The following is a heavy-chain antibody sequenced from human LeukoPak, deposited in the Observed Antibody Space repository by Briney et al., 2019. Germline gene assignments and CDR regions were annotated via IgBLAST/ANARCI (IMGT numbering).Heavy chain of an antibody. V-gene: IGHV3-30*03. CDR1: GFTFSSSG. J-gene: IGHJ4*02. CDR3: ARRPPLTWGLDS. D-gene: IGHD3-16*01. Sequence: GGSLRLSCAASGFTFSSSGMHWVRQAPGKGLEGVATISSDGSSKFYTDSVKGRFSISRDNSKNTLSLQMNSLRPDDTAVYYCARRPPLTWGLDSWGRGTLVTVSS. CDR2: ISSDGSSK.